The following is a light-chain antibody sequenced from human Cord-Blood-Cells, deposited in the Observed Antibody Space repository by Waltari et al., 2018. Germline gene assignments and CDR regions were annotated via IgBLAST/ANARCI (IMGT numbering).Light chain of an antibody. CDR3: AAWDDSLSVF. CDR1: SSNIGSNY. CDR2: RNN. Sequence: QSVLTQPPSASGTPGQRVTISCSGSSSNIGSNYVYWYQQLPGTTPKLLIYRNNQRPSGVPDRFSGSKSGTSASLAISGLRSEDEADYYCAAWDDSLSVFFGGGTKLTV. V-gene: IGLV1-47*01. J-gene: IGLJ2*01.